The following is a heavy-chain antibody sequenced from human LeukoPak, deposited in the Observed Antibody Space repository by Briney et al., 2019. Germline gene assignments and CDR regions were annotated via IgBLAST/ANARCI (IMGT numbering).Heavy chain of an antibody. V-gene: IGHV1-69*01. Sequence: SVKVSCKASGGTFSSYAISWVRQAPGQGSEWMGGYLPIFGTANYAQNFQGRVTITADESTSTAHMELSSLRSEDTAVYYCARGDGYKFTPRFDYGGQGTLVTVSS. CDR1: GGTFSSYA. D-gene: IGHD5-24*01. CDR2: YLPIFGTA. CDR3: ARGDGYKFTPRFDY. J-gene: IGHJ4*02.